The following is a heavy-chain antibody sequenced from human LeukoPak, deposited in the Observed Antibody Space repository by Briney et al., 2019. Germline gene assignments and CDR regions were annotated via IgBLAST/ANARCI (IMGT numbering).Heavy chain of an antibody. CDR1: GGTFSSYA. V-gene: IGHV1-69*04. CDR2: IIPILGIA. D-gene: IGHD5-12*01. J-gene: IGHJ4*02. Sequence: SVKVSCKASGGTFSSYAISWVRQAPGQGLEWMGRIIPILGIANYAQKFQGRVTITADKSTSTAYMELSSLRSEDTAAYYCAGQVGGMATSDYWGQGTLVTVSS. CDR3: AGQVGGMATSDY.